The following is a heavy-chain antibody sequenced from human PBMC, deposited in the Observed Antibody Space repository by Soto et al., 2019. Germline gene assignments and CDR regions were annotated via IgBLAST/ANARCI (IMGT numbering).Heavy chain of an antibody. J-gene: IGHJ5*02. CDR3: ATITMMT. D-gene: IGHD3-22*01. Sequence: GGSLRLSCAASGFTFSDYYMSWIRQAPGKGLEWLSYISGSSDNTNYADSVKGRFTISRDNAKKSLYLEMNSLRAEDTAVYYCATITMMTWGQGSLVTVSS. V-gene: IGHV3-11*06. CDR1: GFTFSDYY. CDR2: ISGSSDNT.